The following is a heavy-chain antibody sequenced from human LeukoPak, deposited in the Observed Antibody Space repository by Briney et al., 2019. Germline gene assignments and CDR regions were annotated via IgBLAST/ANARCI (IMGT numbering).Heavy chain of an antibody. CDR3: AKSQGNYYFEY. D-gene: IGHD1-7*01. J-gene: IGHJ4*02. CDR2: ISYDGSNK. V-gene: IGHV3-30*18. Sequence: PPGGSLRLSCAASGVTFSSYVMHWVRQAPGKGLEWVAVISYDGSNKYYADSVKGRFTISRDNSKNTLYLQMNSLGAEDTAVFYCAKSQGNYYFEYWGQGTLVTVSS. CDR1: GVTFSSYV.